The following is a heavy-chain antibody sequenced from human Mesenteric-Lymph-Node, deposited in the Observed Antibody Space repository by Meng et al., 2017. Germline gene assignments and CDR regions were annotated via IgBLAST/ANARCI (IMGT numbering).Heavy chain of an antibody. Sequence: GESLKISCAASGFTFSNYAMTWVRQAPGKGLEWVSAISGSDDSTYYADSVKGRFTISRDKSKNTLFLQMNGLRAEDTAVYYCAKSYCSGGSCKTYYYYYGMDVWGQGTTVTGSS. V-gene: IGHV3-23*01. CDR3: AKSYCSGGSCKTYYYYYGMDV. D-gene: IGHD2-15*01. CDR1: GFTFSNYA. J-gene: IGHJ6*02. CDR2: ISGSDDST.